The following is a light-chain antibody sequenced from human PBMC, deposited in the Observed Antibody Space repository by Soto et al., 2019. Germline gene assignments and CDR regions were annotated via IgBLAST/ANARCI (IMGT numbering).Light chain of an antibody. J-gene: IGLJ2*01. Sequence: QSALTQPASVSGSPGQSITISCTGTSSDVGGYNYVSWYQQHPGKAPKLMIYDVSNRPSGVSNRFFGSKSGNTASLTISGLQAEDEADYYCSSYTSSSLVVFVGGTKLTVL. CDR2: DVS. CDR1: SSDVGGYNY. V-gene: IGLV2-14*01. CDR3: SSYTSSSLVV.